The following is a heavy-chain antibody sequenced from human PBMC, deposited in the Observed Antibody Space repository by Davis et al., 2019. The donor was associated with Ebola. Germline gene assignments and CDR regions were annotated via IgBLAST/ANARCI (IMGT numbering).Heavy chain of an antibody. Sequence: GGSLRLSCSASGFTFSSYGMHRVRQAPGKGLEWVAVISYDGSNKYYVDSVKGRFTISRDNSKNTLYLQMNSLRAEDTAVYYCASPYSSGWYGNYYGMDVWGQGTTVTVSS. CDR2: ISYDGSNK. CDR1: GFTFSSYG. V-gene: IGHV3-30*03. D-gene: IGHD6-19*01. CDR3: ASPYSSGWYGNYYGMDV. J-gene: IGHJ6*02.